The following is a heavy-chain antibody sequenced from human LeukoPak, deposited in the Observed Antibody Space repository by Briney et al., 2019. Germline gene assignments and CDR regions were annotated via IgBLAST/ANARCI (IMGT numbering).Heavy chain of an antibody. CDR1: GFTFSSYW. J-gene: IGHJ4*02. D-gene: IGHD5-12*01. Sequence: GGSLRLSCEASGFTFSSYWMQWVRQAPGKGLVWVSRILSDGITTTYADSVKGRFTISRDNAKNTLYLQMSSLRADDTAVYFCARDRDIVAFDFWGQGTLVTVSS. CDR3: ARDRDIVAFDF. CDR2: ILSDGITT. V-gene: IGHV3-74*01.